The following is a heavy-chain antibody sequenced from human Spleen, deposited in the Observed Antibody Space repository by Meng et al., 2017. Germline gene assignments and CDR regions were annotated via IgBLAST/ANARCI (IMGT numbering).Heavy chain of an antibody. CDR3: ARDRRGGRDGYTSSPDY. V-gene: IGHV3-21*01. CDR1: GFTVSSNY. CDR2: ISGSSRFI. Sequence: EVQLVESGGGLVQPGESLRLSCAASGFTVSSNYMSWVRQAPGKGLEWVSSISGSSRFIYYADLVRGRFTVSRDNARDSLYLQMSSLRADDTAVYYCARDRRGGRDGYTSSPDYWGQGTLVTVSS. J-gene: IGHJ4*02. D-gene: IGHD5-24*01.